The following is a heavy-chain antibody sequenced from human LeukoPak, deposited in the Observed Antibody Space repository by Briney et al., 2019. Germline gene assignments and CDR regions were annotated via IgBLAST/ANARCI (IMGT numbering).Heavy chain of an antibody. CDR2: ISGSGETI. J-gene: IGHJ1*01. D-gene: IGHD6-13*01. V-gene: IGHV3-48*03. CDR1: GLTFSSYE. Sequence: GGSLRLSCAAAGLTFSSYEMYWVRQAPGKGLEWVSYISGSGETIYYVDSVKGRFTISRDNANKSLCLRMSSLRVEDTAIYYCIPPAAGLRRTISTEYFQHWGQGALVTVSS. CDR3: IPPAAGLRRTISTEYFQH.